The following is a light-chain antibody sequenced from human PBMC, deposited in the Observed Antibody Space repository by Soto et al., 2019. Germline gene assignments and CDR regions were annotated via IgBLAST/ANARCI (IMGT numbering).Light chain of an antibody. CDR3: QQYNTWLWT. Sequence: EVVMTQSPATLSVSPGERVTLSCRASQSINAHLAWYQQKPGQVPRLLIHGASTRANGIPARFSGSGFGTEFILTLRSVQSEDFAVYYCQQYNTWLWTFGQETKVEIQ. J-gene: IGKJ1*01. CDR1: QSINAH. V-gene: IGKV3-15*01. CDR2: GAS.